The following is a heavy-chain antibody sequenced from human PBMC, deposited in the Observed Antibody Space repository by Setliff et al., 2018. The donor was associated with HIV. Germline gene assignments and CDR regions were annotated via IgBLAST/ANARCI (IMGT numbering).Heavy chain of an antibody. CDR1: GGSVNSDY. CDR2: IYHSATT. V-gene: IGHV4-38-2*01. CDR3: ARLGWQQNYYYYYMDV. Sequence: PSETLSLTCSVSGGSVNSDYWGWIRQPPGKGLEWIGSIYHSATTYYNPSLWGRVTISIDTSKNQFSLDLSSVTAADTAVYYCARLGWQQNYYYYYMDVWGKGTTVTVSS. D-gene: IGHD6-13*01. J-gene: IGHJ6*03.